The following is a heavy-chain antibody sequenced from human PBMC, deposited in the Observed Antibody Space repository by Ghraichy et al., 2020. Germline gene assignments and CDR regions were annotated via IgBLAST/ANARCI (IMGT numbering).Heavy chain of an antibody. D-gene: IGHD2-21*02. Sequence: SETLSLTCTVSGGSISSGDYYWSWIRQPPGKGLEWIGYIYYSGSTYYNPSLKSRVTISVDTSKNQFSLKLSSVTAADTAVYYCARVRDCGGDCYSYFDYWGQGTLVTVSS. CDR2: IYYSGST. CDR3: ARVRDCGGDCYSYFDY. CDR1: GGSISSGDYY. V-gene: IGHV4-30-4*01. J-gene: IGHJ4*02.